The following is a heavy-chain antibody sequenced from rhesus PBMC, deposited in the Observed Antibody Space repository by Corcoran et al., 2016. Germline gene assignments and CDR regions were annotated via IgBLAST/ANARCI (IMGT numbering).Heavy chain of an antibody. CDR1: GGSISDDYY. J-gene: IGHJ4*01. CDR2: IYGSGGGT. D-gene: IGHD6S26*01. CDR3: AIDRIGIAAAGLPQYYFDY. Sequence: QVQLQESGPGLVKPSETLSLTCAVSGGSISDDYYWSWIRQPPGKGLEWIGYIYGSGGGTNYNPSLKNRVTISIDTAKNQFSLKLSSVTAADTAVYYCAIDRIGIAAAGLPQYYFDYWGQGVLVTVSS. V-gene: IGHV4-106*01.